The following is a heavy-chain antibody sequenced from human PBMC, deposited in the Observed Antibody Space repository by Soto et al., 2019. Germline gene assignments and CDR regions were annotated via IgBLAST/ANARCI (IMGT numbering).Heavy chain of an antibody. Sequence: ASGKVSCKTSGYTFNPHAMHWVRQAPGQSLEWMGWINGGTGQTKHSQRFQGRVNITRDTSASTAYMELSSLRSEDTAVYYCARGKGMEENYYYYGLDIWGQGTTVTVSS. CDR2: INGGTGQT. J-gene: IGHJ6*02. CDR3: ARGKGMEENYYYYGLDI. D-gene: IGHD1-1*01. V-gene: IGHV1-3*01. CDR1: GYTFNPHA.